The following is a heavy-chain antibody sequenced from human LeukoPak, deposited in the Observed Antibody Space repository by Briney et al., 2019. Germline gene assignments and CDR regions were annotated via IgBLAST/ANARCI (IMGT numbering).Heavy chain of an antibody. Sequence: SETLSLTCTVSGGSITSGSYYWGWVRQPPGKGLEWIGSIHYTGSSYYNPSLKSRVTTSLDTSKNHFSLRLNSVTAADTAVYYCARSPRRVRDVLIYDFWGQGTLVTVSS. J-gene: IGHJ4*02. CDR1: GGSITSGSYY. CDR3: ARSPRRVRDVLIYDF. D-gene: IGHD3-10*01. CDR2: IHYTGSS. V-gene: IGHV4-39*07.